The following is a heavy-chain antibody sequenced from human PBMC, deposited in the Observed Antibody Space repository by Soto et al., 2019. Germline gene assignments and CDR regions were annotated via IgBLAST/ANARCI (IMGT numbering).Heavy chain of an antibody. V-gene: IGHV4-31*03. D-gene: IGHD2-2*01. CDR3: ARGFVEPAMAFDY. Sequence: QVQLPESGPGLVKPSQTLSLACSVSGASITSGGYLWSWIRQLPGKGLEWIGDIHSSGSTYSNPSLKRRVVMSLGTSKNDFSRKLISVTAADSAVFYCARGFVEPAMAFDYWAHGAIVTVAS. J-gene: IGHJ4*01. CDR1: GASITSGGYL. CDR2: IHSSGST.